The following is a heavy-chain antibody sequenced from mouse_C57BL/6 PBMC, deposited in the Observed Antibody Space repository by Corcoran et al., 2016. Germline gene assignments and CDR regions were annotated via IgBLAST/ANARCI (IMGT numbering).Heavy chain of an antibody. Sequence: QIQLVQSGPELKKPGETVKISCKASGYTFTTYGMSWVKQAPGKGLKWMGWINTYSGVPTYADDFKGRFAFSLETSASTAYLQINNLKNEDTATYFCARSGYDYDVRFAYWGQGTLVTVSA. V-gene: IGHV9-3*01. CDR3: ARSGYDYDVRFAY. D-gene: IGHD2-4*01. CDR2: INTYSGVP. J-gene: IGHJ3*01. CDR1: GYTFTTYG.